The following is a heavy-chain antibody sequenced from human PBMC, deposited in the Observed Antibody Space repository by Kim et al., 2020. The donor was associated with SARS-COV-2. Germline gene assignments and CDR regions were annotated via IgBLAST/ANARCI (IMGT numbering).Heavy chain of an antibody. J-gene: IGHJ6*02. Sequence: AQRLQGRVTMTTDTSTSTAYMELRSLRSDDTAVYYCARGGGYSYIGGMDVWGQGTTVTVSS. CDR3: ARGGGYSYIGGMDV. V-gene: IGHV1-18*01. D-gene: IGHD5-18*01.